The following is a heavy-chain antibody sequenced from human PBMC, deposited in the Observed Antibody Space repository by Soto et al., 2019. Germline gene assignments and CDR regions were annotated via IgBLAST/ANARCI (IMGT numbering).Heavy chain of an antibody. J-gene: IGHJ4*02. Sequence: GGSLRLSCAASGFTFSSYSMNWVRQAPGKGLEWVSSISSSSSYIYYADSVKGRFTISRDNAKNSLYLQMNSLRAEDTAVYYCARDPNYYDSSGYYDYWGQGTLVTVSS. V-gene: IGHV3-21*01. CDR1: GFTFSSYS. CDR2: ISSSSSYI. D-gene: IGHD3-22*01. CDR3: ARDPNYYDSSGYYDY.